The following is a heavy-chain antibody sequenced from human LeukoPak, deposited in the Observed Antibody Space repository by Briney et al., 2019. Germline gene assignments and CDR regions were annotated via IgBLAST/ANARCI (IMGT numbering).Heavy chain of an antibody. D-gene: IGHD6-13*01. CDR2: ISGSGGST. CDR3: ARDPQGGAAAGTGY. CDR1: GFTFSSYA. Sequence: GGSLRLSCAASGFTFSSYAMSWVRQAPGKGLEWVSAISGSGGSTYYADSVKGRFTISRDNSKNTLYLQMNSLRAEDTAVYYCARDPQGGAAAGTGYWGQGTLVTVSS. V-gene: IGHV3-23*01. J-gene: IGHJ4*02.